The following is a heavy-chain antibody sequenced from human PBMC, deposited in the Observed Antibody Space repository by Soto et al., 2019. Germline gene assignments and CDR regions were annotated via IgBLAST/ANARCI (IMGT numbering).Heavy chain of an antibody. CDR2: IIPIFTTT. D-gene: IGHD6-13*01. J-gene: IGHJ3*02. Sequence: QVHLVQSGAEVKKPGSSVKVSCKAPGGTFSNHAINWVRQAPGQGLEWMGRIIPIFTTTNYAQEFQGRVIMTADESTITAYLPLSTPQHDATALSHSARDVAAAGTLRDDALDIWGQGTLVTVSS. CDR3: ARDVAAAGTLRDDALDI. CDR1: GGTFSNHA. V-gene: IGHV1-69*12.